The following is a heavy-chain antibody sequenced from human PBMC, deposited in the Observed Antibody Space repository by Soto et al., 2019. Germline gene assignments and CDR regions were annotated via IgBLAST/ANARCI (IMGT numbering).Heavy chain of an antibody. D-gene: IGHD6-6*01. J-gene: IGHJ4*02. Sequence: SETLSLTCAVYGGSFSGYYWSWIRQPPGKGLEWIGEINHSGSTNYNPSLKSRVTISVDTSKNQFSLKLSSVTAADTAVYYCARGLSDGSSSDYWGQGTLVTVSS. CDR3: ARGLSDGSSSDY. CDR2: INHSGST. V-gene: IGHV4-34*01. CDR1: GGSFSGYY.